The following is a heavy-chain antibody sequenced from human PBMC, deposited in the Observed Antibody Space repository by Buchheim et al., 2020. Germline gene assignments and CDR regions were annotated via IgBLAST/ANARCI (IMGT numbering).Heavy chain of an antibody. CDR1: GGSISSSSYY. CDR2: IYYSEST. CDR3: ARVSFMVRGVINY. V-gene: IGHV4-39*01. D-gene: IGHD3-10*01. J-gene: IGHJ4*02. Sequence: QLQLQESGPGLVKPSETLSLTCTVSGGSISSSSYYWGWIRQPPGKGLEWIGCIYYSESTYYNPSLKSRVTISVYTFKNQFSLKLSSVTAADTAVYYCARVSFMVRGVINYWGQGTL.